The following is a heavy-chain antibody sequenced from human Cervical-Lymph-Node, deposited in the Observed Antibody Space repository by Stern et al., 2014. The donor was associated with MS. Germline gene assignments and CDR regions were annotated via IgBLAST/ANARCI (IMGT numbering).Heavy chain of an antibody. CDR2: IFPGGSDI. J-gene: IGHJ4*02. CDR3: ARQRYFDY. CDR1: GYTFTSYW. V-gene: IGHV5-51*01. Sequence: VQLVQSGPEVKRPGESLKISCQASGYTFTSYWIGWVRQMPGKGLEWIAIIFPGGSDIRYSPSFQGQVTISADKANSTAYLQWKNLKASDTAIYYCARQRYFDYWGQGTLVTVSS.